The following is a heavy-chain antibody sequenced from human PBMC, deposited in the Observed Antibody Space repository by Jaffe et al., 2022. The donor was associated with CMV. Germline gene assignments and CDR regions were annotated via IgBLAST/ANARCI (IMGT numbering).Heavy chain of an antibody. J-gene: IGHJ4*02. CDR3: ARANKDYGDYLLDY. Sequence: EVQLVESGGGLVQPGGSLRLSCAASGFTFSSYDMHWVRQATGKGLEWVSAIGTAGDPYYPGSVKGRFTISRENAKNSLYLQMNSLRAGDTAVYYCARANKDYGDYLLDYWGQGTLVTVSS. V-gene: IGHV3-13*05. D-gene: IGHD4-17*01. CDR2: IGTAGDP. CDR1: GFTFSSYD.